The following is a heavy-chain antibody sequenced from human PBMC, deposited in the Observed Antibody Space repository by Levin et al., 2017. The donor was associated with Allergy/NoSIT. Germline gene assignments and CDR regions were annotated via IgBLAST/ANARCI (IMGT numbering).Heavy chain of an antibody. D-gene: IGHD6-13*01. J-gene: IGHJ6*02. Sequence: GGSLRLSCAASGFTFSSYTMNWVRQAPGKGLEWASSISSSGNYIYYADSVKGRFTISRDTAKNSLYLQMNSLRAEDTAVYYCARIYSSPYYGMDVWGQGTTVTVSS. CDR1: GFTFSSYT. CDR2: ISSSGNYI. V-gene: IGHV3-21*01. CDR3: ARIYSSPYYGMDV.